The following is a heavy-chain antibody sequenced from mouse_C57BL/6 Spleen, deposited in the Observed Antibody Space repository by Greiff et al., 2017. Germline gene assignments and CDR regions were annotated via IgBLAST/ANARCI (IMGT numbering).Heavy chain of an antibody. CDR2: IHPNSGST. Sequence: VQLQQSGAELVKPGASVKLSCKASGYTFTSYWMHWVKQRPGQGLEWIGMIHPNSGSTNYNEKFKSKATLTVDKSSSTAYMQLSSLTSEDSAVYYCARKGLRRDYYAMDYWGQGTSVTVSS. CDR1: GYTFTSYW. J-gene: IGHJ4*01. CDR3: ARKGLRRDYYAMDY. V-gene: IGHV1-64*01. D-gene: IGHD2-4*01.